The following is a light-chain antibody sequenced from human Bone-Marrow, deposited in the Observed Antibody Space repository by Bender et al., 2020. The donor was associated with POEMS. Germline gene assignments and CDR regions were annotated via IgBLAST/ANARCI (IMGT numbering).Light chain of an antibody. Sequence: QSALTQPASVSGSPGQSITISCTGTSSDVGYYDYVSWYQHHPGKAPELMIYEVSNRPSGVSNRFSGSKSGNTASLTISGLQAEDEADYYCTSYTTSSTVVFGGGTKLTV. CDR3: TSYTTSSTVV. J-gene: IGLJ3*02. CDR1: SSDVGYYDY. V-gene: IGLV2-14*01. CDR2: EVS.